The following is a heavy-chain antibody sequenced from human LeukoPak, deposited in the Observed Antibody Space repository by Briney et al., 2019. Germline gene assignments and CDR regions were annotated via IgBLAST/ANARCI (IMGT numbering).Heavy chain of an antibody. Sequence: GGSLRPSCAASGFTFSSYAMSWVRQAPGKGLEWVSAISGSGSNTYYADSVKGRFTISRDNSKNTLYLQMNSLRAEDTAVYYCARGATPVFSYFDYWGQGTLVTVSS. CDR1: GFTFSSYA. V-gene: IGHV3-23*01. D-gene: IGHD2-15*01. J-gene: IGHJ4*02. CDR2: ISGSGSNT. CDR3: ARGATPVFSYFDY.